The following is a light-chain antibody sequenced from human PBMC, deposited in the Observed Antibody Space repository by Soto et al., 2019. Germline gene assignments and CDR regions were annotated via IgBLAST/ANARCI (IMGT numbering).Light chain of an antibody. CDR3: QQYDNLPRT. CDR2: DAS. J-gene: IGKJ1*01. Sequence: DIQMTQSPSSLSASVGDRVTITCQASQDISNYLNWYQQKPGKAPKLLIYDASNLETGVPSRFSGSGSGIDFTFTISSLQPEDIATYYCQQYDNLPRTFGQGTKV. CDR1: QDISNY. V-gene: IGKV1-33*01.